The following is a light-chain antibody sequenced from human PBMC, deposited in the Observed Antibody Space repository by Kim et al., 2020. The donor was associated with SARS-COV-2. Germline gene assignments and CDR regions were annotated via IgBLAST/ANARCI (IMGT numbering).Light chain of an antibody. CDR1: ELGDKY. J-gene: IGLJ3*02. V-gene: IGLV3-1*01. CDR3: QAWDSGTVVV. CDR2: QDI. Sequence: SYELTQPPSVSVSPGQTVSITCSGDELGDKYVFWFQQKAAQSPVLVIYQDIKRPSGIPERFSASNSGNTATLTISGTQATDEADYYCQAWDSGTVVVFGGGTQLTVL.